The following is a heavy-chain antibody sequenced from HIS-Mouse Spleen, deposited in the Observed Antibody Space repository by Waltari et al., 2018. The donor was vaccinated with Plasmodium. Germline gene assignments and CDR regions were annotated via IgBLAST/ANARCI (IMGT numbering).Heavy chain of an antibody. Sequence: QVQLQESGPGLVKPSETLSLTCTVSGYSISSGYYWGWIRQPPGKGLEWIGSIYHSGRTYYNPSLKSRVTRSVDTSKNQFSLKLSSVTAADTAVYYCARSLGIASSYWYFDLWGRGTLVTVSS. CDR2: IYHSGRT. D-gene: IGHD2-15*01. CDR1: GYSISSGYY. CDR3: ARSLGIASSYWYFDL. V-gene: IGHV4-38-2*02. J-gene: IGHJ2*01.